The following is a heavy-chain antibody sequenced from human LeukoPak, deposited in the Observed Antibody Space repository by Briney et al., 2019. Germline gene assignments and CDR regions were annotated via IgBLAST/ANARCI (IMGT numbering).Heavy chain of an antibody. D-gene: IGHD3-22*01. V-gene: IGHV3-23*01. CDR1: GFTFSSYA. Sequence: GGSLRLTCVASGFTFSSYAMSWVRQAPGKGLEWVSAISGSGGRTYYADYVKGRFTISRDNSKNTLYLQMNSLRAEDTAVYYCAKSITMIVVVMAAWGQGTLVTVSS. J-gene: IGHJ5*02. CDR2: ISGSGGRT. CDR3: AKSITMIVVVMAA.